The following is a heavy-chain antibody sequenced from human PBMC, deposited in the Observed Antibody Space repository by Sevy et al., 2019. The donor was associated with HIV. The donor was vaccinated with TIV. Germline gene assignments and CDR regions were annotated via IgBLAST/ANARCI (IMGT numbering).Heavy chain of an antibody. CDR2: FDPEDGDPGDGKT. CDR3: ATTKDYYDSSGYPFDY. V-gene: IGHV1-24*01. D-gene: IGHD3-22*01. J-gene: IGHJ4*02. CDR1: GYTLAKFS. Sequence: ASVKVSCKVSGYTLAKFSIHWVRQAPGKGLEWMTSFDPEDGDPGDGKTMYAQKFQGRVTMTEDTSTDTAYMELNSLRSDDTAVYYCATTKDYYDSSGYPFDYWGQGTLVTVSS.